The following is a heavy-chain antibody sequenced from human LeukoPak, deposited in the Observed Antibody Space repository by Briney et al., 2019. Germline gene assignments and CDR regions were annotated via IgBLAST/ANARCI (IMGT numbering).Heavy chain of an antibody. Sequence: SVKVSCKASGGTFSSYAISWVRQAPGQGLEWMGGIIPIFGTANYAQKFQGRVTITADKSTSTAYMELSSLRSEDTAVYYCARDGEYYYGSGKSFDYWGQGTLVTVSS. CDR3: ARDGEYYYGSGKSFDY. CDR2: IIPIFGTA. V-gene: IGHV1-69*06. D-gene: IGHD3-10*01. J-gene: IGHJ4*02. CDR1: GGTFSSYA.